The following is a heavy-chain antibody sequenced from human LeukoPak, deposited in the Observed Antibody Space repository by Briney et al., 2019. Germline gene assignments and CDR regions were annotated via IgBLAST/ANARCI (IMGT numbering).Heavy chain of an antibody. J-gene: IGHJ6*03. CDR2: IYTSGST. V-gene: IGHV4-4*07. Sequence: SETLSLTCTVSGGSISSYYWSWIRQPAGKGLEWIGRIYTSGSTNYNPSLKSRVTMSVDTSKNQFSLKLSSVTAADTAVYYCARCGIAATYYYYYMDVWGKGTTVTVSS. CDR3: ARCGIAATYYYYYMDV. CDR1: GGSISSYY. D-gene: IGHD6-25*01.